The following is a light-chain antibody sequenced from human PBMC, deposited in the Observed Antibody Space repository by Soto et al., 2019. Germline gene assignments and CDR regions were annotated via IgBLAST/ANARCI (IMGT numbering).Light chain of an antibody. CDR3: AAWDDTLKRYV. CDR1: NSNIASNT. Sequence: QSVLTQPPSASETPGQTVSISCSGSNSNIASNTVNWYQHLPGTAPKLLIYYNNQRPSGVPDRFSGSKSGTSASLAISGLQSEDGSDYYCAAWDDTLKRYVCGTGTKVTVL. V-gene: IGLV1-44*01. CDR2: YNN. J-gene: IGLJ1*01.